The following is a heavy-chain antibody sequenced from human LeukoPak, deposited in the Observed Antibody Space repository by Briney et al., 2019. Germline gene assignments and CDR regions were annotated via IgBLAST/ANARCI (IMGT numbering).Heavy chain of an antibody. Sequence: SGGSLRLSCAASGFTFSSYAMSWVRQAPGKGLEWVSAISGSGGSTYYADSVKGRFTISRDNSKNTLYLQMNSLRAEDTAVYYCAKDPPRGPVVVPADSLDPQSPLFPAYFDYWGQGTLVTVSS. V-gene: IGHV3-23*01. CDR3: AKDPPRGPVVVPADSLDPQSPLFPAYFDY. J-gene: IGHJ4*02. CDR1: GFTFSSYA. CDR2: ISGSGGST. D-gene: IGHD2-2*01.